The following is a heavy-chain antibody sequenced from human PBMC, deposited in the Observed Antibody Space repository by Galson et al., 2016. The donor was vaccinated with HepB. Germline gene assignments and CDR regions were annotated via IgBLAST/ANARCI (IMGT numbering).Heavy chain of an antibody. D-gene: IGHD2-8*01. CDR3: ATPNAGRGYGLEL. CDR2: IDPSDSGI. J-gene: IGHJ6*01. CDR1: GYTFTSYR. V-gene: IGHV5-10-1*01. Sequence: QSGAEVKKPGESLMISCQGSGYTFTSYRISWVRQRPGKGLEWMGRIDPSDSGINYNPSFEGRITISVDKSINTAYLQWSSLEVSDTAMYYCATPNAGRGYGLELWGQGTTVTVSS.